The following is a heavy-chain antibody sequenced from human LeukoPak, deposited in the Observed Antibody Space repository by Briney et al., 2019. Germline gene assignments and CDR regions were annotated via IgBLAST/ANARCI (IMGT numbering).Heavy chain of an antibody. V-gene: IGHV3-23*01. CDR2: ISGSGGST. D-gene: IGHD3-22*01. J-gene: IGHJ4*02. CDR1: GFTFSSYA. CDR3: AKAPSDSSGYSRVYFDY. Sequence: GGSLRLSCAASGFTFSSYAMSWVRQAPGKGLEWVSAISGSGGSTYYADSVKGRFTISRDNSKNTLYLQMNSLRAEDTAVYYCAKAPSDSSGYSRVYFDYWGQGTLVTVSS.